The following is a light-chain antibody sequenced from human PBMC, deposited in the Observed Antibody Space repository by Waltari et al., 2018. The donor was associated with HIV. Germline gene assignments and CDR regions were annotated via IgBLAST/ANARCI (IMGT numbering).Light chain of an antibody. V-gene: IGLV3-21*04. CDR1: NIGSKS. Sequence: SYVLTQSHSVSVATGKTANISCIEDNIGSKSAHWYQQKPDRAPVLCIYYDADRPSGIPGRFSGSNSGNTATLTISRVEAGDEADYYCHVWDSVSDHVVFGGGSKLTVL. CDR3: HVWDSVSDHVV. CDR2: YDA. J-gene: IGLJ2*01.